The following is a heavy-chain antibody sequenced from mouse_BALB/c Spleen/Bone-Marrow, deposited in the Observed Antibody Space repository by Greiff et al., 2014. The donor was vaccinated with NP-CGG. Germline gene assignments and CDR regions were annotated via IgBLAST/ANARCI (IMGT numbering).Heavy chain of an antibody. Sequence: QVYVKQSRPGLVAPSQSLSITCTVSGFSLNDYGVSWIRQPPGKGLEWLGVIWGGGSTYYNSALKSRLSISKDNSKSQVFLKMNSLQTDDTAMYYCAKQYGNYDWYFDVWGAGTTVTVSS. CDR3: AKQYGNYDWYFDV. V-gene: IGHV2-6-5*01. D-gene: IGHD2-1*01. CDR2: IWGGGST. J-gene: IGHJ1*01. CDR1: GFSLNDYG.